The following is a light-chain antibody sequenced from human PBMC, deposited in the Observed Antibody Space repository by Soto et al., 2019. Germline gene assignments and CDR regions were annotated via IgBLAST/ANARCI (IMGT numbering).Light chain of an antibody. V-gene: IGKV1-39*01. CDR1: QSISSY. Sequence: DIQMTQSPSSLSASVGDRVTITCRASQSISSYLNWYQQKPGKPPKLLIYAASSVQSGVPSRFSGRVSGTYFTITISRLQPEDFATYYCQQSNSTPGTFGQGTKVEIK. CDR2: AAS. CDR3: QQSNSTPGT. J-gene: IGKJ1*01.